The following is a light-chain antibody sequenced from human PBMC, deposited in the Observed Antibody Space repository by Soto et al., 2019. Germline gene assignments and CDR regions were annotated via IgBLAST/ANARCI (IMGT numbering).Light chain of an antibody. V-gene: IGLV2-23*01. CDR3: SSYAGRVV. J-gene: IGLJ2*01. CDR1: SSDVGSYNL. CDR2: EGT. Sequence: QSALTQPASVSGSPGQSITISCTGTSSDVGSYNLVSWYQQYPGKAPKLMIYEGTNRPSGVSNRFSGSKSGNTASLTISGLQAEDEAHCYCSSYAGRVVFGGGTKLTVL.